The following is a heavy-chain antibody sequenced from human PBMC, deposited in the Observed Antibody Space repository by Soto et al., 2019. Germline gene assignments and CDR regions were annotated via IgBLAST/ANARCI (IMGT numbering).Heavy chain of an antibody. CDR2: IRDSGSDT. V-gene: IGHV3-23*01. Sequence: EVQLLESGGGLVQPGGSLRLSCAASGFAFSSYAMSWVRQAPGKGLEWVSSIRDSGSDTYYADSVRGRFTISRDNSMNTLYMQMNSLRAEDTAVYYCAKVARPAGTQMTWDYWGPGTLVTVSS. CDR3: AKVARPAGTQMTWDY. CDR1: GFAFSSYA. D-gene: IGHD6-13*01. J-gene: IGHJ4*02.